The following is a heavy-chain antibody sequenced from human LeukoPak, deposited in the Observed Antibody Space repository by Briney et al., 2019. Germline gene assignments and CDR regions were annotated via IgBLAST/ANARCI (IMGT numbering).Heavy chain of an antibody. J-gene: IGHJ4*02. CDR3: AKSPRQGITMVRDDY. V-gene: IGHV3-30*18. D-gene: IGHD3-10*01. CDR2: ISYDGSNK. Sequence: GGSLRLSCAASGFTFSSYGMHWVRQAPGKGLEWVAVISYDGSNKYYADSVKGRFTISRDNSKNTLYLQMNSLRAEDTAVYYCAKSPRQGITMVRDDYWGQGTLVTVSS. CDR1: GFTFSSYG.